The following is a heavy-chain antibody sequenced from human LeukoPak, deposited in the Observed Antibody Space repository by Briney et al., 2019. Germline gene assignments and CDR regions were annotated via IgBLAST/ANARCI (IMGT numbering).Heavy chain of an antibody. CDR3: ARFNGRRYMDV. Sequence: SETLSLPCTVSGGSISRYHWSWIRQPPGKGLEWIGYIYYSGNTNYNPSLKSRVTISVNTSKNQISLKQSTVTAADTAVYYCARFNGRRYMDVWGKGTTVTVSS. CDR2: IYYSGNT. D-gene: IGHD2-8*01. J-gene: IGHJ6*03. CDR1: GGSISRYH. V-gene: IGHV4-59*08.